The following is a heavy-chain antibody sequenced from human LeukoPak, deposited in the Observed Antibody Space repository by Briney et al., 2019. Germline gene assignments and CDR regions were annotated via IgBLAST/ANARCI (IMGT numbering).Heavy chain of an antibody. V-gene: IGHV4-4*07. J-gene: IGHJ6*03. D-gene: IGHD3-3*01. CDR1: GGSISSYY. Sequence: SETLSLTCTVSGGSISSYYWSWIRQPAGKGLEWIGRIYTSGSTNYNPSLKSRVTMSVDTSKNQFSLKLSSVTAADTAVYYCATTTYYDFWSGFGDYYYYMDAWGKGTTVTVSS. CDR2: IYTSGST. CDR3: ATTTYYDFWSGFGDYYYYMDA.